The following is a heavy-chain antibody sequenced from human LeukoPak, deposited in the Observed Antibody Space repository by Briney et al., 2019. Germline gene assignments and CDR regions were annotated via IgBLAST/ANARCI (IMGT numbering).Heavy chain of an antibody. CDR2: IHYSGAT. V-gene: IGHV4-34*01. CDR3: ARGILGYYYFDL. Sequence: TSETLSLTCAVSGGSFTGYYWTWVRQPPGKGREWIGEIHYSGATSYKPSLRSRATISGDTSVNRFSLRLTSVTAADSALYFCARGILGYYYFDLWGRGTLVTVSS. D-gene: IGHD3-3*02. CDR1: GGSFTGYY. J-gene: IGHJ2*01.